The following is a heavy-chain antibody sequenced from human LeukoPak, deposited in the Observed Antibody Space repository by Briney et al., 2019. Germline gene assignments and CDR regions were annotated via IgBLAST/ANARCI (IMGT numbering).Heavy chain of an antibody. V-gene: IGHV4-34*01. J-gene: IGHJ3*02. D-gene: IGHD2-8*01. CDR3: ARGLRDIVLMVYAIPAFDI. CDR2: INHSGST. CDR1: GGSFSGYY. Sequence: PSEPLSLTCAVYGGSFSGYYWSWIRQPPGRGLEWVGEINHSGSTNYNPSLKSRVTISVDTSKNQFSLKLSSVTAADTAVYYCARGLRDIVLMVYAIPAFDIWGQGTMVTVSS.